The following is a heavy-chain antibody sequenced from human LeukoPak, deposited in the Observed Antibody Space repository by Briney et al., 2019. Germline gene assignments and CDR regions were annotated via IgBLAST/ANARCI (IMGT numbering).Heavy chain of an antibody. CDR2: INHSGST. V-gene: IGHV4-61*10. CDR1: GGSISSGSYY. CDR3: ARGLYYYDSSGYY. D-gene: IGHD3-22*01. Sequence: PSETLSLTCTVSGGSISSGSYYWSWIRQPAGKGLEWIGEINHSGSTNYNPSLKSRVTISVDTSKNQFSLKLSSVTAADTAVYYCARGLYYYDSSGYYWGQGTLVTVSS. J-gene: IGHJ4*02.